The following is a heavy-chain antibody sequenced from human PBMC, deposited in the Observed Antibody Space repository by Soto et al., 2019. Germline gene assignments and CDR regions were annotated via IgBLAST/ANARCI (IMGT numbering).Heavy chain of an antibody. CDR1: GGSFSGYY. J-gene: IGHJ4*02. Sequence: SETLSLTCAVYGGSFSGYYWSWIRQPPGKGLEWIGEINHSGSTNYNPSLKSRVTISVDTSKNQFSLKLSSVTAADTAVYYCERDYSSSSFDYWGQGTLVTVSS. V-gene: IGHV4-34*01. CDR2: INHSGST. D-gene: IGHD6-13*01. CDR3: ERDYSSSSFDY.